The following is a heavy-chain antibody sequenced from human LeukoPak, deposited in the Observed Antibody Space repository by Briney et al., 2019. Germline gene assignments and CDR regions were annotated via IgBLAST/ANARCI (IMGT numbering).Heavy chain of an antibody. J-gene: IGHJ4*02. D-gene: IGHD3-16*01. CDR1: GYTFTSYY. CDR3: ARVWGYAANLNY. V-gene: IGHV1-2*02. Sequence: ASVKVSCKASGYTFTSYYMHWVRQAPGQGLEWMGWINPNSGGTNYAQKFQGRVTMTRDTSISTAYMELSRLRSDDTAVYYCARVWGYAANLNYWGQGTLVTVSS. CDR2: INPNSGGT.